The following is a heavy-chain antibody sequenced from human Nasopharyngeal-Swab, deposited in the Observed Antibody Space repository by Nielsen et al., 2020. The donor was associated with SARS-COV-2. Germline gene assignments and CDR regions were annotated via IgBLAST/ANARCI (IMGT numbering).Heavy chain of an antibody. CDR1: GYTFTSYG. CDR2: ISAYNGNT. Sequence: ASVKVSCKASGYTFTSYGISWVRQAPGQGLEWMGWISAYNGNTNYAQKLRGRVTMTTDTSTSTAYMELRSLRSDDTAVYYCARDQLLGYYFDYWGQGTLVTVSS. CDR3: ARDQLLGYYFDY. D-gene: IGHD2-2*01. V-gene: IGHV1-18*01. J-gene: IGHJ4*02.